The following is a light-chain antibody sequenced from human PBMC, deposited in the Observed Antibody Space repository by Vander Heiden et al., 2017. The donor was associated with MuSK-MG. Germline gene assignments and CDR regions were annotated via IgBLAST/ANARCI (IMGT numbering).Light chain of an antibody. V-gene: IGLV2-11*01. CDR3: CSYAGSYTWV. J-gene: IGLJ3*02. CDR1: SSHVGTYNY. Sequence: SALPQPRSVYGSPGESVTISCTGSSSHVGTYNYVSWYQQHPGKAPKLMISDVNKRPSGVPDRFSGSKSGNTASLTISGLQAEDEADYYCCSYAGSYTWVFGGGTKLTVL. CDR2: DVN.